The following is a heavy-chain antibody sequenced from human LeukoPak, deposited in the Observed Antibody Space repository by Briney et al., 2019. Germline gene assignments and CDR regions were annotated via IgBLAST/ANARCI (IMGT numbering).Heavy chain of an antibody. CDR3: ASTYYYASGTYHRPFDY. CDR1: GVSIRSYY. J-gene: IGHJ4*02. V-gene: IGHV4-59*08. D-gene: IGHD3-10*01. Sequence: SETLSLTCTVSGVSIRSYYWSWIRQPPGKGLEWIGYSYYSGSANYNPSLKSRVTISVDTSKNQFSLKLTSVTAADTAVYHCASTYYYASGTYHRPFDYWGQGTLVTVSS. CDR2: SYYSGSA.